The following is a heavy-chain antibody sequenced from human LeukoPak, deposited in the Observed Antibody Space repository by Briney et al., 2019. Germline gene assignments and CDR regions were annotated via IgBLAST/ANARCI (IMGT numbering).Heavy chain of an antibody. CDR2: INWNGGST. V-gene: IGHV3-20*04. CDR1: GFTFSAYA. Sequence: GGSLRLSCEASGFTFSAYAMTWVRQAPGKGLEWVSGINWNGGSTGYADSVKGRFTISRDNAKNSLYLQMNSLRVEDTALYYCAREVEIYYGSNWFDPWGQGTLVTVSS. D-gene: IGHD3-10*01. CDR3: AREVEIYYGSNWFDP. J-gene: IGHJ5*02.